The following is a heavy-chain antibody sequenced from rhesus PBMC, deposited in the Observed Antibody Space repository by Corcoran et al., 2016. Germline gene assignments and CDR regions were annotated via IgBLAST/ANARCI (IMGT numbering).Heavy chain of an antibody. J-gene: IGHJ4*01. Sequence: QVQLQESGPGLVKPSETLSLTCAVSGYSLSSGYGWSWIRQPPGKGLEGIVYIGGSSGRTNYNPSLKSRVTISKDTSKNQFSLKLSSVTAADTAVYYCARVPTVAAYFDYWGQGVLVTVSS. D-gene: IGHD4-29*01. CDR2: IGGSSGRT. V-gene: IGHV4-127*01. CDR3: ARVPTVAAYFDY. CDR1: GYSLSSGYG.